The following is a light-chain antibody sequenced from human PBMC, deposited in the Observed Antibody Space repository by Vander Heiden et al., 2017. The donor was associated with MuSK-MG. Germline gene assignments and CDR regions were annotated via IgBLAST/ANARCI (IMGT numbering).Light chain of an antibody. CDR1: QVISTY. CDR2: DAS. CDR3: QQDYNIPVT. Sequence: SASVGDRVTITCQASQVISTYLNWYQQKPGKAPNLLIYDASNLQTGVPSRFSGSGSGTDFTLTISSLQPEDFATYYCQQDYNIPVTFGHGTQVDIK. J-gene: IGKJ3*01. V-gene: IGKV1-33*01.